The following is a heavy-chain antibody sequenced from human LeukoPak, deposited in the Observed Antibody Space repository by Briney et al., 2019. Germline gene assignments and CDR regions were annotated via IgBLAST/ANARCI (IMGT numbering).Heavy chain of an antibody. Sequence: GGSLRLSCSASGLTFSSYGIHWVRQAPGKGLEWVALISYYGGNKYYADSVKGRFTISRDNSKNTLYLQMNSLRTEDTAVYYCARAPGYYDSSGYYYDYYCDSWGQGTLVTVSS. V-gene: IGHV3-30*01. J-gene: IGHJ4*02. D-gene: IGHD3-22*01. CDR3: ARAPGYYDSSGYYYDYYCDS. CDR1: GLTFSSYG. CDR2: ISYYGGNK.